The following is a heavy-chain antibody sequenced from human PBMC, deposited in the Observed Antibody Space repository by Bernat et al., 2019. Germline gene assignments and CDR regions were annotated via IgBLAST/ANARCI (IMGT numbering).Heavy chain of an antibody. CDR1: GFTFSSYW. Sequence: EVQLVESGGGLVQPGGSLRLSCAASGFTFSSYWMSWVRQAPGKGLEWVANIKQDGSEKYYVDSVKGRFTISRDNAKNSLYLQMNSLRAEDTAVYYCARDQWAKNGDNYWYFDLWGRGTLVTVSS. J-gene: IGHJ2*01. CDR2: IKQDGSEK. V-gene: IGHV3-7*03. CDR3: ARDQWAKNGDNYWYFDL. D-gene: IGHD4-17*01.